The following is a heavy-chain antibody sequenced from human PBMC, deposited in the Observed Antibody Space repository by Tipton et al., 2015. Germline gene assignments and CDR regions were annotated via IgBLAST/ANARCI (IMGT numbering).Heavy chain of an antibody. CDR3: AKAHGAYDWYLDH. J-gene: IGHJ4*02. Sequence: GLVKPSQTLSLTCAISGDSVSSNSAAWNWIRQSPSRGLEWLGRTYYRSKWYNDYAVSVKSRITINPDTSKNQFSLNLRSVTAADTAVYFCAKAHGAYDWYLDHWGQGTLVTVSS. CDR1: GDSVSSNSAA. D-gene: IGHD5-12*01. CDR2: TYYRSKWYN. V-gene: IGHV6-1*01.